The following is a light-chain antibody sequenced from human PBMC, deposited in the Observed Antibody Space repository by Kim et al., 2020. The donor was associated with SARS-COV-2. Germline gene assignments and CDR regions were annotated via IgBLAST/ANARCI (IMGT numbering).Light chain of an antibody. CDR1: NMGSKN. Sequence: VALDKTARITGEGNNMGSKNVHWYQQKPGQAPVLVIYRDNDRPSGIPERFSGSNSGNTATLTSSRAQAGDEADYYCQVWDSSTYVFGTGTKVTVL. J-gene: IGLJ1*01. V-gene: IGLV3-9*01. CDR3: QVWDSSTYV. CDR2: RDN.